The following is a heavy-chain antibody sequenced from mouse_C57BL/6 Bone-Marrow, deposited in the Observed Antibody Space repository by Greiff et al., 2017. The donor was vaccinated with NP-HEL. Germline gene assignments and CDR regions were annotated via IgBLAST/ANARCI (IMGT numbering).Heavy chain of an antibody. CDR3: VTTRYFDV. J-gene: IGHJ1*03. V-gene: IGHV3-6*01. CDR2: ISYDGSN. Sequence: EVQLVESGPGLVKPSQSLSLTCSVTGYSITSGYYWNWIRQFPGNKLEWMGYISYDGSNNYNPSLKNRISITRDTSKNQFFLKLNSVTTEDTATYYCVTTRYFDVWGTGTTVTVSS. CDR1: GYSITSGYY. D-gene: IGHD2-12*01.